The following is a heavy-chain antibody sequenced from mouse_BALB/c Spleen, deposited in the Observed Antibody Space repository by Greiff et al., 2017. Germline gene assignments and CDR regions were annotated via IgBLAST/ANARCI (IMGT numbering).Heavy chain of an antibody. D-gene: IGHD1-2*01. V-gene: IGHV1S22*01. CDR1: GYTFTSYW. CDR2: IYPGSGST. J-gene: IGHJ4*01. CDR3: TTTAYYYAMDY. Sequence: LQQPGSELVRPGASVKLSCKASGYTFTSYWMHWVKQRHGQGLEWIGNIYPGSGSTNYDEKFKSKGTLTVDTSSSTAYMHLSSLTSEDSAVYYCTTTAYYYAMDYWGQGTSVTVSS.